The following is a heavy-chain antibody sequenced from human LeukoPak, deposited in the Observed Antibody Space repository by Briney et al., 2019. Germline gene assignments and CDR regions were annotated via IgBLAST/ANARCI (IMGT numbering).Heavy chain of an antibody. CDR3: ARDPIDIVVVVAATDYYYGMDV. CDR2: ISYDGSNK. V-gene: IGHV3-30-3*01. J-gene: IGHJ6*02. Sequence: PGGSLRLSRAASGFTFSSYAMHWVRQAPGKGLEWVAVISYDGSNKYYADSVKGRFTISRDNSKNTLYLQMNSLRAEDTAVYYCARDPIDIVVVVAATDYYYGMDVWGQGTTVTVSS. CDR1: GFTFSSYA. D-gene: IGHD2-15*01.